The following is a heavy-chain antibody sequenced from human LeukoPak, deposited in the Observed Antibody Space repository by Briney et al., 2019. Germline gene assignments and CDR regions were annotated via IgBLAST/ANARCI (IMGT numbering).Heavy chain of an antibody. CDR3: ARPVVPAAMVDYYYMDV. CDR1: GGSISSSSYY. Sequence: PSETLSLTCTVSGGSISSSSYYWGWIRQPPGKGLEWIGSIYYSGSTYYSPSLKSRVTISVDTSKNQFSLKLTSVTAADTAVYYCARPVVPAAMVDYYYMDVWGKGTTVTVSS. J-gene: IGHJ6*03. CDR2: IYYSGST. V-gene: IGHV4-39*01. D-gene: IGHD2-2*01.